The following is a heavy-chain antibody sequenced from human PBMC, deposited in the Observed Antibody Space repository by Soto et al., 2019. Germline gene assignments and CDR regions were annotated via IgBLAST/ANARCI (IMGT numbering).Heavy chain of an antibody. Sequence: PWETLSLTCTVSSGSISVPNLFWGWVRQPPGQGLEWIGNVAYSGTAYFSPSLATRVTSRVDTSKNQFSLTLYSVTAADTAVYCCARITGRHLDYWGQGILVTVSS. J-gene: IGHJ4*02. CDR3: ARITGRHLDY. D-gene: IGHD1-20*01. CDR1: SGSISVPNLF. V-gene: IGHV4-39*01. CDR2: VAYSGTA.